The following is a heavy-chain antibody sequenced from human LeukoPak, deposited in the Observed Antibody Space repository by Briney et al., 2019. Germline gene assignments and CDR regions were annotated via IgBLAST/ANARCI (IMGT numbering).Heavy chain of an antibody. J-gene: IGHJ6*03. V-gene: IGHV3-48*01. CDR3: TREATPMAGKGYYSYYYLDV. D-gene: IGHD6-19*01. CDR2: INTSSSSI. CDR1: GFTFSDYS. Sequence: PGGSLRLSCVGSGFTFSDYSMNWVRQAPGKGLEWVSYINTSSSSIYYADSVEGRFTVSRDNVKNSLYLEMSNLRVDDTAVYYCTREATPMAGKGYYSYYYLDVWGEGTTVTVSS.